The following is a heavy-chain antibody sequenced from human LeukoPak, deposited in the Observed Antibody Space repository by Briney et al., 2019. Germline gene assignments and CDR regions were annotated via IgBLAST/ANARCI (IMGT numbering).Heavy chain of an antibody. CDR3: ARGPTYYYDSSGYYYAGTFFDY. Sequence: ASVKVSCKASGYTFTGYYMHWARQAPGQGLEWMGWINPNSGGTNYAQKFQGRVTMTRDTSISTAYMELSRLRSDDTAVYYCARGPTYYYDSSGYYYAGTFFDYWGQGTLVTVSS. D-gene: IGHD3-22*01. J-gene: IGHJ4*02. V-gene: IGHV1-2*02. CDR2: INPNSGGT. CDR1: GYTFTGYY.